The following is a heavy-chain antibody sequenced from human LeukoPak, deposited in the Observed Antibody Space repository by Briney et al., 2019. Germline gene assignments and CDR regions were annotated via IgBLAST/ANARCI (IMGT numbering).Heavy chain of an antibody. CDR2: INAGNGNT. Sequence: ASVKVSCKASGYTFTSYAMHWVRQAPGQRLEWMGWINAGNGNTKYSQKFQGRVTITRDTSASTAYMELSSLRSEDTAVYYCARDRARIAVAGTGDYWGQGTLVTVSS. J-gene: IGHJ4*02. CDR1: GYTFTSYA. CDR3: ARDRARIAVAGTGDY. V-gene: IGHV1-3*01. D-gene: IGHD6-19*01.